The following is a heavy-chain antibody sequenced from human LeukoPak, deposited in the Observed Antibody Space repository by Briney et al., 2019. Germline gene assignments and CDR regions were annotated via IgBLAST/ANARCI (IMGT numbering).Heavy chain of an antibody. CDR3: ARNRASIGYCSGGNCYGPIDY. J-gene: IGHJ4*02. Sequence: GGSLRLSCAASGFTFSSYSMNWVRQAPGKGLEWVSSISSSSSYIYYADSVKGRFTISRDNAKNSLYLQMNSLRAEDTAVYYCARNRASIGYCSGGNCYGPIDYWGQGTLVTVSS. CDR2: ISSSSSYI. V-gene: IGHV3-21*01. D-gene: IGHD2-15*01. CDR1: GFTFSSYS.